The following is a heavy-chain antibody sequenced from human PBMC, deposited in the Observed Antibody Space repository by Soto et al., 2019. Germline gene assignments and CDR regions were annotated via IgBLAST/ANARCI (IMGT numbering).Heavy chain of an antibody. V-gene: IGHV1-18*04. Sequence: QAQLLQSGGELKKSGASVKVSCKASGYTFNTYGISWVRQAPGQGLEWMAWISIHNANTNFAQKFQGRVTLTTDTSTSTANMEPRSPRSDDTGVNHCTRMTTAAASSYDMAVWGSGTRVTFSS. CDR3: TRMTTAAASSYDMAV. CDR1: GYTFNTYG. CDR2: ISIHNANT. D-gene: IGHD6-25*01. J-gene: IGHJ6*03.